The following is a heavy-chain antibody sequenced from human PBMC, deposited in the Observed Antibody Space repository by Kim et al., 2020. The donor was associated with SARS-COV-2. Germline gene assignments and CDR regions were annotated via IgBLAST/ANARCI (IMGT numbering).Heavy chain of an antibody. CDR3: ARLTYYYDSSGYGISWFDP. D-gene: IGHD3-22*01. CDR2: IYPGDSDT. CDR1: GYSFTSYW. Sequence: GESLKISCKGSGYSFTSYWIGWVRQMPGKGLEWMWIIYPGDSDTRYSPSFQGQVTISADKSISTAYLQWSSLKASDTAMYYCARLTYYYDSSGYGISWFDPWGQGTLVTVSS. J-gene: IGHJ5*02. V-gene: IGHV5-51*01.